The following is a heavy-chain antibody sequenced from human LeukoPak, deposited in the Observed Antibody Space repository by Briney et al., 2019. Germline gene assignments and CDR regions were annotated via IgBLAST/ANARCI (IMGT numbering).Heavy chain of an antibody. J-gene: IGHJ6*02. CDR3: ASSSMAYYYYGMDV. CDR1: GFTFSSYW. V-gene: IGHV3-7*01. Sequence: GGSLRLSCAASGFTFSSYWMSWVRQAPGKGLEWVANIKQDGSEKYYVDSVKGRFTISRDNAKNSLYLQMNSLRAEDTAVYYCASSSMAYYYYGMDVWGQGTTVTVSS. D-gene: IGHD6-13*01. CDR2: IKQDGSEK.